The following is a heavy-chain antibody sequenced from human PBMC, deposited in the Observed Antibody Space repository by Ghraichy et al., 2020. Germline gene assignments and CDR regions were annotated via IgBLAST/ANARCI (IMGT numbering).Heavy chain of an antibody. V-gene: IGHV3-21*01. J-gene: IGHJ4*02. Sequence: GGSLRLSCAASGFTFSSYSMNWVRQAPGKGLEWVSSISSSSSYIYYADSVKGRFTISRDNAKNSLYLQMNSLRAEDTAVYYCARDIAPDRIAAADFDYWGQGTLVTVSS. CDR2: ISSSSSYI. CDR1: GFTFSSYS. D-gene: IGHD6-13*01. CDR3: ARDIAPDRIAAADFDY.